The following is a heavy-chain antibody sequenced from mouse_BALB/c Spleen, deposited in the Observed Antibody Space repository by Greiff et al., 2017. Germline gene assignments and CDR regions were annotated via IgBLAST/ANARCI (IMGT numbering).Heavy chain of an antibody. CDR1: GFTFSDYY. Sequence: DVKLVESGGGLVKPGGSLKLSCAASGFTFSDYYMYWVRQTPEKRLEWVATISDGGSYTYYPDSVKGRFTISRDNAKNNLYLQMSSLKSEDTAMYYCARGGLRRGAMDYWGQGTSVTVSS. CDR2: ISDGGSYT. CDR3: ARGGLRRGAMDY. D-gene: IGHD2-4*01. J-gene: IGHJ4*01. V-gene: IGHV5-4*02.